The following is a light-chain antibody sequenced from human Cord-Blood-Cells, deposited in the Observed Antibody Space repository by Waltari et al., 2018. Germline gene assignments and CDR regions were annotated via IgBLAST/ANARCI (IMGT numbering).Light chain of an antibody. V-gene: IGKV1-33*01. J-gene: IGKJ3*01. CDR1: QDISNY. Sequence: DIQMTQSPSSVSASVGVRVTITCQASQDISNYLNWDQQKPGKAPKLLIYDASNLETGVPSRFSGSGSGTDFTFTISSLQPEDIATYYCQQYDNLFTFGPGTKVDIK. CDR3: QQYDNLFT. CDR2: DAS.